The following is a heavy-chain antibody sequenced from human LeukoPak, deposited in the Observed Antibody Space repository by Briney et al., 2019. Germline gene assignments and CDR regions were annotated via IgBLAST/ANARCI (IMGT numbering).Heavy chain of an antibody. V-gene: IGHV3-7*03. CDR2: IKEDGSEK. CDR1: GFTFSSYW. CDR3: ARVWELEGFDY. J-gene: IGHJ4*02. D-gene: IGHD1-26*01. Sequence: GGSLRLSCAASGFTFSSYWMSWVRQAPGKGLEWVANIKEDGSEKYFVDSVKDRFTISRDNAKNSLYLQMNSLRAEDTAVYYCARVWELEGFDYWGQGTLVTVSS.